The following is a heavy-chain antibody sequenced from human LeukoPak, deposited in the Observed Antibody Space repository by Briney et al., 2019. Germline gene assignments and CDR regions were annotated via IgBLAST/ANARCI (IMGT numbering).Heavy chain of an antibody. CDR3: ARAQPHCSSTSYYILGDFDY. Sequence: ASVKVSCKASGYTFTGYYMHWVRQAPGQGLEWMGWINPSSGGTNYAQKFQGRVTMTRDTSISTAYMELSRLRSDDTAVYYCARAQPHCSSTSYYILGDFDYWGQGTLVTVSS. D-gene: IGHD2-2*02. V-gene: IGHV1-2*02. CDR1: GYTFTGYY. J-gene: IGHJ4*02. CDR2: INPSSGGT.